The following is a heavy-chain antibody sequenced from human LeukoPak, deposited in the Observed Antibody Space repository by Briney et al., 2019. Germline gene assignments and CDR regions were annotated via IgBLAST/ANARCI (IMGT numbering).Heavy chain of an antibody. CDR3: ARHLTQWLVPNDAFDI. CDR2: IYPDDSDT. Sequence: PGESLKISCKGSGYSFTSYWIAWVRQMPGKGLEWMGIIYPDDSDTRYNPSFQGQVTISADKSISTTYLQWSSLKASDTAMYYCARHLTQWLVPNDAFDIWGQGTMVTVSS. V-gene: IGHV5-51*01. D-gene: IGHD6-19*01. CDR1: GYSFTSYW. J-gene: IGHJ3*02.